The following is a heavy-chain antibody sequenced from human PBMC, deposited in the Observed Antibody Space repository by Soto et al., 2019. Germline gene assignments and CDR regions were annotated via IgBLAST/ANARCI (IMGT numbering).Heavy chain of an antibody. D-gene: IGHD3-22*01. J-gene: IGHJ4*02. V-gene: IGHV4-39*01. Sequence: PSETLSLTCSVSSGSISNNSYYWGWIRQPPGKGLEWIGNVHVRGSTYYNASLKSRVTISLDTSKNQFSLNLNSVTAADTAVYYCASQYYYDSRGYYYGQWGQGTQVTVSS. CDR2: VHVRGST. CDR3: ASQYYYDSRGYYYGQ. CDR1: SGSISNNSYY.